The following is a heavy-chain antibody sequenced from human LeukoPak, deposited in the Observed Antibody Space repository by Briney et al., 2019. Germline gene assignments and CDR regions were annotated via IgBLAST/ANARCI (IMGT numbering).Heavy chain of an antibody. Sequence: SETLSLTCTVSGGSISSYYWSWIRQPPGKGLEWIGYIYYSGSTNYNPSLKSRVTISVDTSKNQFSLKLSSVTAADTAVYYCARDLVHPLGEAARSPGNYWGQGTLVTVSS. CDR2: IYYSGST. D-gene: IGHD6-6*01. CDR3: ARDLVHPLGEAARSPGNY. CDR1: GGSISSYY. J-gene: IGHJ4*02. V-gene: IGHV4-59*01.